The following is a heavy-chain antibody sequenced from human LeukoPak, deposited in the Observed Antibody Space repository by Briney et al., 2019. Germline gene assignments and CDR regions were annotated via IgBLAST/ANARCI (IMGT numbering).Heavy chain of an antibody. CDR2: IYHSGST. Sequence: SETLSLTCTVSGGSISTYYWSWIRQPPGKGLEWIGYIYHSGSTNYNPSLKSRVTISVDTSQNQFYLKLSSVTAADTAVYYCARDRAIVGYYYYMDVWGKGTTVTVFS. J-gene: IGHJ6*03. CDR3: ARDRAIVGYYYYMDV. V-gene: IGHV4-59*01. D-gene: IGHD2-15*01. CDR1: GGSISTYY.